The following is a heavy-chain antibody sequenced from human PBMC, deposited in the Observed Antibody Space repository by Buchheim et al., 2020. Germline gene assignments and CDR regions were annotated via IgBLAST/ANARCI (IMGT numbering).Heavy chain of an antibody. CDR3: ARDQGAVAGYFDY. Sequence: QVQLVESGGGVVQPGRSLRLSCAASGFTFSSYGMHWVRQAPGKGLEWVAVIWYDGSNKYYADSVTGRFTISRDTSKNTLYLQMNSLRAEDTAVYYCARDQGAVAGYFDYWGQGTL. CDR2: IWYDGSNK. V-gene: IGHV3-33*01. CDR1: GFTFSSYG. J-gene: IGHJ4*02. D-gene: IGHD6-19*01.